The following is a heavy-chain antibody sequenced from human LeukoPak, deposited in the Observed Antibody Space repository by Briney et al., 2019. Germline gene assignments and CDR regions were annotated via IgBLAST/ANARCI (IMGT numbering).Heavy chain of an antibody. Sequence: GGSLRLSCAASGFTFSSYSMHWVRQAPGKGLEWVAVIWYDGSNKYYADSVKGRFTISRDNSKNTLYLQMNSLRAEDTAVYYCARDQGQLAIYCYYGMDVWGQGTTVTVSS. J-gene: IGHJ6*02. CDR3: ARDQGQLAIYCYYGMDV. D-gene: IGHD6-6*01. CDR2: IWYDGSNK. CDR1: GFTFSSYS. V-gene: IGHV3-33*01.